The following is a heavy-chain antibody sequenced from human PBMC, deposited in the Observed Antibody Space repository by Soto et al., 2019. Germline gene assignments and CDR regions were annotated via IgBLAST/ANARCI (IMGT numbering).Heavy chain of an antibody. V-gene: IGHV3-23*01. CDR3: AKDGVGATHDVDAFDI. CDR1: GFTFSSYA. J-gene: IGHJ3*02. Sequence: GGSLRLSCAASGFTFSSYAMSWVRQAPGKGLEWVSAISGSGGSTYYADSVKGRFTISRDNSKNTLYLQMNSLRAEDTAVYYCAKDGVGATHDVDAFDIWGQGTMVTVSS. CDR2: ISGSGGST. D-gene: IGHD1-26*01.